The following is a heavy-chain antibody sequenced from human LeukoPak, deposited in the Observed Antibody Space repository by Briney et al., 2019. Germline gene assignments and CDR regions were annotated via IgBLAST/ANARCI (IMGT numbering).Heavy chain of an antibody. J-gene: IGHJ4*02. Sequence: PGGSLRLSCAASGFTFSSYGMHWVRQAPGKGLEWVSFTRYDGSNKYYADSVKGRFTISRDNSKSTLYLQMNSLRSEDTAVCYCAKPPLDDSFAFDYWGQGTLVTVSS. D-gene: IGHD5-18*01. CDR3: AKPPLDDSFAFDY. V-gene: IGHV3-30*02. CDR1: GFTFSSYG. CDR2: TRYDGSNK.